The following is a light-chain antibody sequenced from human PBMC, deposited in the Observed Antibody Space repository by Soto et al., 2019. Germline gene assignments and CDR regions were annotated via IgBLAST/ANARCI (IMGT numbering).Light chain of an antibody. CDR2: DVS. CDR1: SSDVGGYNY. Sequence: QSALTQPASVSGSPGQSITISCTGTSSDVGGYNYVSWYQQHPGKAPKLMIYDVSNRPSGVSNRFSGSKSGNTASLTISGLQAEDEADYYCSSYTSSSTLKVFGGGTKLTRP. V-gene: IGLV2-14*01. CDR3: SSYTSSSTLKV. J-gene: IGLJ2*01.